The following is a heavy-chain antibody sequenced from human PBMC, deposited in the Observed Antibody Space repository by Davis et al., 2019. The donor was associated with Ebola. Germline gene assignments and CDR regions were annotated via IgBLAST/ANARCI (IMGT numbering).Heavy chain of an antibody. Sequence: GESLKISCTASGFSIDYYTLMWVRQAPGKGLEWVSSISSDSDYIYYADSAKGRFTISRHNSKNTVFLQMNSLRAEDTAVYYCARPQDYGGNLPGDYWGQGTLVTVSS. CDR3: ARPQDYGGNLPGDY. V-gene: IGHV3-21*04. J-gene: IGHJ4*02. CDR2: ISSDSDYI. CDR1: GFSIDYYT. D-gene: IGHD4-23*01.